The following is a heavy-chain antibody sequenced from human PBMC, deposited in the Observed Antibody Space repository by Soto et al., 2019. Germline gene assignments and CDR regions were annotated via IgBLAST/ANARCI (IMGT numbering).Heavy chain of an antibody. CDR3: AREGLPAAIKYYYYGMDV. Sequence: ASVKVSCKASGYTFTSYYMHWVRQAPGQGLEWMGIINPSGGSTSYAQKFQGRVTMTRDTSTSTVYMELSSLRSEDTAVYYCAREGLPAAIKYYYYGMDVWGQGTTVTVSS. CDR2: INPSGGST. D-gene: IGHD2-2*01. CDR1: GYTFTSYY. V-gene: IGHV1-46*01. J-gene: IGHJ6*02.